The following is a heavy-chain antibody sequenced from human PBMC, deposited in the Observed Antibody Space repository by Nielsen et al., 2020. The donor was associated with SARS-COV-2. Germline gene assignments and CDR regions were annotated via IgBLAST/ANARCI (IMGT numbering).Heavy chain of an antibody. CDR2: INHSGST. V-gene: IGHV4-34*01. CDR3: ARDPRGPPYYDFWSGYYTGGAFDI. D-gene: IGHD3-3*01. Sequence: WIRQPPGKGLEWIGEINHSGSTNYNPSLKSRVTISVDTSKNQFSLKLSSVTAADTAVYYCARDPRGPPYYDFWSGYYTGGAFDIWGQGTMVTVSS. J-gene: IGHJ3*02.